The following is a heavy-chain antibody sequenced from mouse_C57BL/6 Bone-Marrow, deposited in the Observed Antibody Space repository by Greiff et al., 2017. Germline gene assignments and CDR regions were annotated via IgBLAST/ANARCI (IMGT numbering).Heavy chain of an antibody. J-gene: IGHJ4*01. Sequence: EVQLQESGPGLVKPSQSLSLTCSVTGYSITRGYYWNWIRQFPGNKLEWMGYISYDGSNNYNPSLKNRISITRDTSKNQFFLKLNSVTTEDTATYYCAREGDLLWYPYYAMDYWGQGTSVTVSS. CDR2: ISYDGSN. D-gene: IGHD2-1*01. V-gene: IGHV3-6*01. CDR1: GYSITRGYY. CDR3: AREGDLLWYPYYAMDY.